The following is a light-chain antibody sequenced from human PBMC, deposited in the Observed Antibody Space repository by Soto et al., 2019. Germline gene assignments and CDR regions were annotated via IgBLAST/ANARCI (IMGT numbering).Light chain of an antibody. V-gene: IGLV1-44*01. CDR2: SND. J-gene: IGLJ3*02. CDR3: AAWDDSLNGPV. Sequence: QSVLSQPPSASGTPGQRVTISCSGRTSNIGSNSVTWYQQLQGTAPKVVIYSNDQWPSGVPDRFSGSKSGSSASLAIGGLQSEDEADYYCAAWDDSLNGPVFGGGTKLTVL. CDR1: TSNIGSNS.